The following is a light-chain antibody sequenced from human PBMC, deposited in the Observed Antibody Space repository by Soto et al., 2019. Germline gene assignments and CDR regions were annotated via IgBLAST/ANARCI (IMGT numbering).Light chain of an antibody. CDR2: FGS. CDR3: MQALQSLT. V-gene: IGKV2-28*01. Sequence: MMPQSPLTLPVTPGEPASISRRSSQSLLYNNTYIALDWYVQKPGQSPQLLIYFGSNRAPGVRDRFSGSGSGTDFTLKINRVEAEEVGTYYCMQALQSLTFGQGTGLEIK. J-gene: IGKJ5*01. CDR1: QSLLYNNTYIA.